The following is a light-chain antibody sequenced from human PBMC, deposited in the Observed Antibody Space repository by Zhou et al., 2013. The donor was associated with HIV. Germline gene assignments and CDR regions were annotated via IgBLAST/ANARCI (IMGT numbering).Light chain of an antibody. V-gene: IGKV3-11*01. CDR1: ESVSTN. J-gene: IGKJ4*01. CDR3: QQRSNWPST. CDR2: DAS. Sequence: DIVMTQSPATLSVSPGERATLSCRASESVSTNLAWYQQKPGQAPRLLIYDASNRATGIPARFSGSGSGTDFTLTISSLEPEDFAVYYCQQRSNWPSTFGGGTKVE.